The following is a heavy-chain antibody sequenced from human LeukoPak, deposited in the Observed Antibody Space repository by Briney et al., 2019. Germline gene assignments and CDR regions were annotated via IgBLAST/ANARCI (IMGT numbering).Heavy chain of an antibody. D-gene: IGHD6-6*01. CDR2: INHSGST. J-gene: IGHJ6*02. CDR3: ARLTRGYYYYGMDV. V-gene: IGHV4-34*01. CDR1: GGTFSGYY. Sequence: TSETLSLTCAVYGGTFSGYYWSWTRQPPGKGLEWIGEINHSGSTNYNPSLKSRVTISVDTSKSQCSLKLSSVTAADTAVYYCARLTRGYYYYGMDVWGQGTTVTVSS.